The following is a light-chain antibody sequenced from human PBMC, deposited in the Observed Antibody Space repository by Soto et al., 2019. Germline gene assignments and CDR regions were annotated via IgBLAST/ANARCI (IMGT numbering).Light chain of an antibody. Sequence: EIVLTQSPGTLSLSPGERATLSCRASQSVSSSYLAWYQQKPGQAPRLLIYDASSRATGIPDRFSGSGSGTYFTLTISRLETEDFAVYYCQQYGSSPWYTFGQGNKLEIK. CDR3: QQYGSSPWYT. CDR2: DAS. V-gene: IGKV3-20*01. J-gene: IGKJ2*01. CDR1: QSVSSSY.